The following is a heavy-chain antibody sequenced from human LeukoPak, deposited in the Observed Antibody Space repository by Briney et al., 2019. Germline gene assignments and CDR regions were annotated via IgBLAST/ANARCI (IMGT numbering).Heavy chain of an antibody. CDR2: IYTSGSI. D-gene: IGHD5-12*01. CDR1: GGSISSFY. V-gene: IGHV4-4*07. CDR3: ARDRRYSGYYDY. J-gene: IGHJ4*02. Sequence: SETLSLTCTVSGGSISSFYWSWIRQPAGKGLEWIGRIYTSGSINYNPPLKSRVTISVDTSKNQFSLKLSSVTAADTAVYYCARDRRYSGYYDYWGQGTLVTVSS.